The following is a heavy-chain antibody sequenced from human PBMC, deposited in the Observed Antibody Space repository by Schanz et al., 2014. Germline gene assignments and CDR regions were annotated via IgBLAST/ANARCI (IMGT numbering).Heavy chain of an antibody. CDR2: IRYDGSNQ. D-gene: IGHD3-16*01. CDR3: ARDYAGFDC. CDR1: GFTFSSYS. Sequence: VLLVESGGGLVTPGESLRLSCAASGFTFSSYSMNWVRQAPGKGLEWVAFIRYDGSNQYYADSVKGRFTISRDNSKNTLSLQMNSLRAEDTAVYYCARDYAGFDCWGQGTLVTVSS. V-gene: IGHV3-30*02. J-gene: IGHJ4*02.